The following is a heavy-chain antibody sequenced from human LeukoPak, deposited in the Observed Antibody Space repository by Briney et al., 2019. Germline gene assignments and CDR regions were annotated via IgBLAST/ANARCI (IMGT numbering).Heavy chain of an antibody. CDR3: ARDRLILAATTFDY. CDR1: GYTFTDYY. Sequence: ASVKVSCEASGYTFTDYYMHWVRQAPGQGLEWMGWINPNSGGTNYAQKFQGRVTMTRDTSISTAYMELSRLRSDDTAVYYCARDRLILAATTFDYWGPGTLVTVSS. V-gene: IGHV1-2*02. CDR2: INPNSGGT. D-gene: IGHD2-15*01. J-gene: IGHJ4*02.